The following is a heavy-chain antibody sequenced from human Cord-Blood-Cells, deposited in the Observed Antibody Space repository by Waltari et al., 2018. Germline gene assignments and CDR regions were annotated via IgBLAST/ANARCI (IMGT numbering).Heavy chain of an antibody. CDR1: GFTVSSNS. V-gene: IGHV3-53*01. J-gene: IGHJ6*02. D-gene: IGHD3-22*01. CDR3: ARGIVVVMDV. Sequence: EVQLAESGGGLIQTGGSLRFSCAASGFTVSSNSMSWVRQAPGKGLEWVSVIYSGGSTYYADSVKDRFTISRDNSKNTLYLQMNSLRAEDTAVYYCARGIVVVMDVWGQGTTVTVSS. CDR2: IYSGGST.